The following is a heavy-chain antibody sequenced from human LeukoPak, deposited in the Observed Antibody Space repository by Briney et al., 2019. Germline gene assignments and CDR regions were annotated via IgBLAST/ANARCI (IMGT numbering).Heavy chain of an antibody. CDR2: ITKNADST. J-gene: IGHJ4*02. Sequence: GGSLRLSCAASGFTFSSNGMSWVRQAPGKGLEWVSGITKNADSTHYADSVKGRFTISRDSSKNTLYLQMNSLRIEDTAVYYCSKAIPVVVPAATDYWGQGTLVTVSS. CDR3: SKAIPVVVPAATDY. D-gene: IGHD2-2*01. V-gene: IGHV3-23*01. CDR1: GFTFSSNG.